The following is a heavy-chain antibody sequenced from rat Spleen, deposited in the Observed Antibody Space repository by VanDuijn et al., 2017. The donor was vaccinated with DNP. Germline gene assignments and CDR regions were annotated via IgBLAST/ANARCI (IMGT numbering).Heavy chain of an antibody. Sequence: QVQLRESGPGLVQPSQILSLTCTVSGSSLSNFGVNWVRQPPGKGLEWIAAISSGGNPYSKSALKSRLSISRDTSESQVFLKMNSLQTEDTAMYFCARSHTTGLTWFAYWGQGTLVTVSS. CDR3: ARSHTTGLTWFAY. J-gene: IGHJ3*01. CDR2: ISSGGNP. V-gene: IGHV2S12*01. D-gene: IGHD1-9*01. CDR1: GSSLSNFG.